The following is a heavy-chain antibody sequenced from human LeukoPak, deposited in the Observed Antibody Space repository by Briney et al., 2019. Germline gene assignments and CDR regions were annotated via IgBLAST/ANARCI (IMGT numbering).Heavy chain of an antibody. V-gene: IGHV3-21*01. CDR3: AREQYYYDSSGCVDY. CDR2: ISTSSSYI. CDR1: GFTFSSYS. Sequence: GGSLRLSCAASGFTFSSYSMNWVRQAPGKGLEWVSFISTSSSYIYYADSVKGRFTISRDNAKNSLYLQMNSLRAEDTAVYYCAREQYYYDSSGCVDYWGQGTLVTVSS. J-gene: IGHJ4*02. D-gene: IGHD3-22*01.